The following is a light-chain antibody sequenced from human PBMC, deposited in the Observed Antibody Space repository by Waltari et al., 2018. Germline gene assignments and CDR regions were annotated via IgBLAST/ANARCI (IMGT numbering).Light chain of an antibody. CDR2: WAS. CDR1: QSVLYSSNNRNY. Sequence: DIVMTQSPDYLAVSLGERATINCKSSQSVLYSSNNRNYLAWYQQKPGQPPKLLIFWASARESGVPDRFSGSGSGTDFTLTISSLQAEDVAVYYCQQSYSTPFTFGPGTKVDIK. V-gene: IGKV4-1*01. CDR3: QQSYSTPFT. J-gene: IGKJ3*01.